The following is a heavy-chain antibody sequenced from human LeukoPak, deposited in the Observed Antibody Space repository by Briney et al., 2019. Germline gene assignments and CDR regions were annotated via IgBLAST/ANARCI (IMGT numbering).Heavy chain of an antibody. Sequence: SETLSLTCTVSGCSISSGYYWGWIRQPPGEGLEWIGSIYHSGSTYYNPSLKSRVTISVDTSKNQFSLKLSSVTAADTAVYYCARVATISGLDYWGQGTLVTVSS. J-gene: IGHJ4*02. CDR1: GCSISSGYY. V-gene: IGHV4-38-2*02. CDR3: ARVATISGLDY. CDR2: IYHSGST. D-gene: IGHD5-12*01.